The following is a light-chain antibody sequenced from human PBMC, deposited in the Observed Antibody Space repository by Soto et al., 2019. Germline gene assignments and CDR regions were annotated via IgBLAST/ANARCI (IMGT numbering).Light chain of an antibody. CDR3: LQYGNSVYI. J-gene: IGKJ2*01. V-gene: IGKV3-20*01. CDR1: QSVDTNY. CDR2: GAS. Sequence: EIVLTQSPGTVSLSPGEGVTLSCRASQSVDTNYLAWYQQKPGQAPRLLIFGASTRATGIADRFSGSGSGTDFALTISRLEPEDFAVYYCLQYGNSVYIFGQGTKLDIK.